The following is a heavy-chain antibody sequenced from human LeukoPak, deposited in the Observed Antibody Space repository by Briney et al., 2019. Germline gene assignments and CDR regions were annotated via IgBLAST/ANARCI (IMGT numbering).Heavy chain of an antibody. Sequence: PSETLSLTCAVYGGSFSGYYWSWICQPPGKGLEWIGEINHSGSTNYNPSLKSRVTISVDTSKNQFSLKLSSVTAADTAVYYCARSSGHRPGVDYWGQGTLVTVSS. J-gene: IGHJ4*02. CDR2: INHSGST. V-gene: IGHV4-34*01. CDR3: ARSSGHRPGVDY. CDR1: GGSFSGYY. D-gene: IGHD3-22*01.